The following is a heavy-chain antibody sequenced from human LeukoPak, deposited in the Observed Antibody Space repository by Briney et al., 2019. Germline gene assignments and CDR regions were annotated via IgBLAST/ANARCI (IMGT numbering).Heavy chain of an antibody. D-gene: IGHD5-12*01. Sequence: ASVKVSCKASGYTFTSYGISWVRQAPGQGLEWMGWISAYNGNTNYAQKLQGRVTMTTDTSTSTAYMELRSLRSDDTAVYYCAWIYWQWGSSPGAFDIWGQGTMVTVSS. CDR3: AWIYWQWGSSPGAFDI. V-gene: IGHV1-18*01. J-gene: IGHJ3*02. CDR1: GYTFTSYG. CDR2: ISAYNGNT.